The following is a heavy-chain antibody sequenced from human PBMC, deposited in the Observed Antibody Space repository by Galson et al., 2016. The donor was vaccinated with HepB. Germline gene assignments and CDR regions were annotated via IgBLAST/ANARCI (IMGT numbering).Heavy chain of an antibody. Sequence: SVKVSCKASGYSFTTSYMHWVRQAPGQGLEWMGMINPNGGRTWYAQKFQGRVTMTRDTSTSTVYMDLNSLRSEDTAVYYCARDAGDYYDSSGSLRYWGQGTLVTVSS. V-gene: IGHV1-46*01. CDR2: INPNGGRT. D-gene: IGHD3-22*01. CDR1: GYSFTTSY. CDR3: ARDAGDYYDSSGSLRY. J-gene: IGHJ4*02.